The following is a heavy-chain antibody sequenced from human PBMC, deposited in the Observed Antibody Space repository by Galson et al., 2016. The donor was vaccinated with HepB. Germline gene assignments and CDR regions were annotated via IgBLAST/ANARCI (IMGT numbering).Heavy chain of an antibody. CDR2: INPSGGST. D-gene: IGHD5-18*01. V-gene: IGHV1-46*01. CDR1: GYIFIGSY. J-gene: IGHJ4*02. Sequence: SVKVSCKASGYIFIGSYMHWVRQAPGQGLEWMGIINPSGGSTSYAQKFQGRVTMTRDTSTSTVYMELSSLRSEDTAVYYCARDGEGYNYGFDSWGQGTLVTVSS. CDR3: ARDGEGYNYGFDS.